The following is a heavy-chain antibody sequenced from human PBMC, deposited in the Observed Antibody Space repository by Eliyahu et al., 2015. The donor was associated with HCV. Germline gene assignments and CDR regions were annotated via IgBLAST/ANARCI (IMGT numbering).Heavy chain of an antibody. CDR2: ISSSSSYI. J-gene: IGHJ5*02. CDR3: ARGGLAVSWYRWFDP. V-gene: IGHV3-21*01. D-gene: IGHD1-26*01. CDR1: XFXFXXXS. Sequence: EVQLVESGGGLVXPGGSLRLSXAASXFXFXXXSMNWVRQAPGKGLEWVXSISSSSSYIYYADSVKGRFTISRDNAKNSLYLQMNSLRAEDTAVYYCARGGLAVSWYRWFDPWGQGTLVTVSS.